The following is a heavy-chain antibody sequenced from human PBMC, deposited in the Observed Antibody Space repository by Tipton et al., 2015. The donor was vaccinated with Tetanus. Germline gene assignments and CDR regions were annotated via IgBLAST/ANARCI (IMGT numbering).Heavy chain of an antibody. J-gene: IGHJ4*02. CDR1: GGSISSDGAY. Sequence: TLSLTCTVSGGSISSDGAYWSWIRQHPGEGLEWIGNIYHRGSTYYNPSLKSRVTISVDTSKNQFSLKLSSVTAADTAVYYCARANNEFPKKGPFDSWGQGSLVIVSS. D-gene: IGHD1-1*01. CDR3: ARANNEFPKKGPFDS. CDR2: IYHRGST. V-gene: IGHV4-31*03.